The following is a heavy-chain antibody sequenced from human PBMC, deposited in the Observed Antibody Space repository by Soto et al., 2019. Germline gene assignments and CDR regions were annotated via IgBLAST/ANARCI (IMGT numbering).Heavy chain of an antibody. J-gene: IGHJ6*02. CDR3: ARATDIVVVVAARRSHHYYGMDV. CDR1: GGSISSYY. Sequence: SETLSVTCTVSGGSISSYYWSWIRQPPGKGLEWIGYIYYSGSTNYNPSLKSRVTMSVDTSKDQFSLKLSSVTAADTAVYYCARATDIVVVVAARRSHHYYGMDVWGQGTTVTVSS. V-gene: IGHV4-59*01. CDR2: IYYSGST. D-gene: IGHD2-15*01.